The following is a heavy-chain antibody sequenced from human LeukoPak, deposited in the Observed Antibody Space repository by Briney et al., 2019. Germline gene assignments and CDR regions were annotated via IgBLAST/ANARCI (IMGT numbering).Heavy chain of an antibody. D-gene: IGHD6-19*01. Sequence: TGGSLRLSCAASGFTFSDSAMHWVRQASGKGLEWVGRIRSKTNDYGTAYGESVKGRVSISRDDSRNTAYLQINSLKIEDTAVYYCTTRISVADGNTEFRGLGTLVTVSS. CDR2: IRSKTNDYGT. J-gene: IGHJ4*02. CDR3: TTRISVADGNTEF. CDR1: GFTFSDSA. V-gene: IGHV3-73*01.